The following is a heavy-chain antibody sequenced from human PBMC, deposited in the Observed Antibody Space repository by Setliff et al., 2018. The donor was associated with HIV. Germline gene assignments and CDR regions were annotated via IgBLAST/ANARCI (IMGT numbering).Heavy chain of an antibody. D-gene: IGHD3-10*01. CDR1: GYTFTSYY. V-gene: IGHV1-46*01. J-gene: IGHJ3*02. CDR2: INPSGGST. CDR3: AGGKGNSGTYRFLFGSPNEIDAFEI. Sequence: GASVKVSCKASGYTFTSYYMHWVRQAPGQGLEWMGIINPSGGSTNYAQKFQGRITMTRDTSISTDYMELSRLTSDDTAVYYCAGGKGNSGTYRFLFGSPNEIDAFEIWGLGTMVT.